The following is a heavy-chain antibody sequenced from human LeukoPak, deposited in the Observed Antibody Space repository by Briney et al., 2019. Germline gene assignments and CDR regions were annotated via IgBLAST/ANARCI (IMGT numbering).Heavy chain of an antibody. D-gene: IGHD5-18*01. V-gene: IGHV3-7*01. J-gene: IGHJ4*02. CDR3: ARDLSGVTGYTYGRGIDY. CDR2: IKTDGSEK. Sequence: PGGSLRLSCAASGFTFSSYWMSWVRQAPGKGLERVAYIKTDGSEKYYVDSVKGRFTISGDNAKTSLYLQMNSLRAEDTAVYYCARDLSGVTGYTYGRGIDYWGQGTLVTVSS. CDR1: GFTFSSYW.